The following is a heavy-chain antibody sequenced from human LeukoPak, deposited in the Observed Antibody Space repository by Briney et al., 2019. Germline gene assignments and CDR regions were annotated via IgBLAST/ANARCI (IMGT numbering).Heavy chain of an antibody. CDR3: AKGRVITMIVVVTTPFDY. V-gene: IGHV3-23*01. CDR2: ISGSGGST. D-gene: IGHD3-22*01. Sequence: GGSLRLSCSASGFTFTNYAMSWVRQAPGKGLEWVSAISGSGGSTYYADSVKGRFTISRDNSKNTLYLQMNSLRAEDTAVYYCAKGRVITMIVVVTTPFDYWGQGTLVTVSS. CDR1: GFTFTNYA. J-gene: IGHJ4*02.